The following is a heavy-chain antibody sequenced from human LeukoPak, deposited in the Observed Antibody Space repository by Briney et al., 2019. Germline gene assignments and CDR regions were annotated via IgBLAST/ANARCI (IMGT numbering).Heavy chain of an antibody. CDR2: INSDGSST. V-gene: IGHV3-74*01. CDR3: ARAGDYYGSGSYLGWYFDL. J-gene: IGHJ2*01. D-gene: IGHD3-10*01. CDR1: GFTFSSYW. Sequence: VGSLRLSCAASGFTFSSYWMHWVRHAPGKGLMWVSRINSDGSSTNYADSVKGRSTISRDKAKNTLYLQMTSLRAEDTAVYYCARAGDYYGSGSYLGWYFDLWGRGTLVTVSS.